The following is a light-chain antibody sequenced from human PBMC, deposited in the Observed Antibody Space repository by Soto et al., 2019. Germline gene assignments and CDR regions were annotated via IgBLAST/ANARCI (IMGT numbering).Light chain of an antibody. CDR1: SSDVGGYNY. J-gene: IGLJ1*01. CDR3: NSYAGSNIV. CDR2: EVY. V-gene: IGLV2-8*01. Sequence: QSALTQAPSASGSPGQSVTISCTGTSSDVGGYNYVSWYQQHPGQAPKLMIYEVYKRPSGVPDRFSGSKSGNTASLTVSGLQAEDEADYYCNSYAGSNIVFGTGTKVTVL.